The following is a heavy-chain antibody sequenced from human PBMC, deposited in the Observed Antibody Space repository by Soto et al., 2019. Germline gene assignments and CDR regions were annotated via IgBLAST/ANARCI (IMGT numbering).Heavy chain of an antibody. V-gene: IGHV1-69*06. CDR2: IIPMFATP. Sequence: SVKVSCKASGDTFTSYSFSWVRQAPGQRLEWVGRIIPMFATPNYAENFQGRVTITADKSTNTAYMELSSLRSEDTAMYYCASHEGQDSSGSSHDYYDGRYVWGQGTRVTVSS. J-gene: IGHJ6*02. CDR3: ASHEGQDSSGSSHDYYDGRYV. CDR1: GDTFTSYS. D-gene: IGHD3-22*01.